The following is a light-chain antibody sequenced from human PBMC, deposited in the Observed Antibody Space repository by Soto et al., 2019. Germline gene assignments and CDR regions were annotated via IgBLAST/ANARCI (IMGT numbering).Light chain of an antibody. CDR1: QSFTSNY. CDR3: QQYGSSTYT. J-gene: IGKJ2*01. CDR2: GAS. V-gene: IGKV3-20*01. Sequence: EIVLTQSPGTLSLSPGERATLSCRASQSFTSNYLAWYQQKPGQAPRLLIYGASTRATGIPDRFSGSGSGTDFTLTISRLEPEDFAVYYCQQYGSSTYTFGQGTKVEIK.